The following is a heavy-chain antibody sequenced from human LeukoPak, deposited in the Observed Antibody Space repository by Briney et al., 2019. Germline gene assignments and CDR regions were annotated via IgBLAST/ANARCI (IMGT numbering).Heavy chain of an antibody. CDR1: GFTVSSNY. CDR3: ASKLTYSSSWYAFDI. Sequence: GGSLRLSCAASGFTVSSNYMSWVRQAPGKGLEWVSVIYSGGSTYYADSVKGRFTISRDNSKNTLYLQMNSLRAEDTAVYYCASKLTYSSSWYAFDIWGQGTMVTVSS. CDR2: IYSGGST. D-gene: IGHD6-13*01. J-gene: IGHJ3*02. V-gene: IGHV3-53*01.